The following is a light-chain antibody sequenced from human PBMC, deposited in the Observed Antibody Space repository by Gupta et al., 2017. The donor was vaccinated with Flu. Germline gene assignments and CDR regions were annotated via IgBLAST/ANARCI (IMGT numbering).Light chain of an antibody. CDR2: GVS. V-gene: IGKV3-20*01. J-gene: IGKJ2*01. CDR1: QSVSSSY. Sequence: EIVLTQSRGTLSLSPGERATFSCRASQSVSSSYLEWYQQKPGQAPRLLIYGVSSRATGIPDRFSGSGSVTEFTLTVYRLEPEDFAVYYCQQECSSPRTFGQGTKVEIK. CDR3: QQECSSPRT.